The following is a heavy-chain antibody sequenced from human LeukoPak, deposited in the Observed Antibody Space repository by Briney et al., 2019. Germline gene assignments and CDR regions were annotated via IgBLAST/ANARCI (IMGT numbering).Heavy chain of an antibody. Sequence: GSLRLSCAGSGFNFRDHWMSWIRQPPGKGLEWIGEINHSGSTNYNPSLKSRVTISVDTSKNQFSLKLSSVTAADTAVYYCARGRRGSPSRYYYYYMDVWGKGTTVTVSS. V-gene: IGHV4-34*01. CDR2: INHSGST. CDR1: GFNFRDHW. D-gene: IGHD1-26*01. CDR3: ARGRRGSPSRYYYYYMDV. J-gene: IGHJ6*03.